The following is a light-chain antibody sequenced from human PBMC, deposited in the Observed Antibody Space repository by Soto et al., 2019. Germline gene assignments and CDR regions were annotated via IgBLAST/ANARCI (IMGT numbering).Light chain of an antibody. V-gene: IGKV1-33*01. J-gene: IGKJ5*01. CDR3: QQYSHLIT. CDR2: DAS. Sequence: DIQMTQSPSSLAASVGDGVTITCQASQDISNYLNWYQQKLGKAPKLLIYDASNLETGVPSRFSGSGSGTDFTFTISSLQPEDIATYYCQQYSHLITFGQGTRLEIK. CDR1: QDISNY.